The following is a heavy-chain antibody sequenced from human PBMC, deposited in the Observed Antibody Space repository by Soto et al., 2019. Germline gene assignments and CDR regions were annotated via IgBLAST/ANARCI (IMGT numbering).Heavy chain of an antibody. CDR1: GFTFSSYA. Sequence: GGSLRLSCAASGFTFSSYAMNWVRQAPGKGLDWVSAISGSGDVTYYADSVKGRFTISRDNSKNTLYLQINSLRAEDTAVYYCAKAPGSDWYRGFDPWGQGTLVTVSS. V-gene: IGHV3-23*01. J-gene: IGHJ5*02. CDR3: AKAPGSDWYRGFDP. CDR2: ISGSGDVT. D-gene: IGHD6-13*01.